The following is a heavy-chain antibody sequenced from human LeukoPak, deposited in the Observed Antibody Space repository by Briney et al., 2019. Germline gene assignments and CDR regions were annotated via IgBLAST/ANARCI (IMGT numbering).Heavy chain of an antibody. CDR3: ARAYGDKRTHFDY. V-gene: IGHV3-48*04. Sequence: GGSLRLSCAASGFTFSSYSMNWVRQAPGKGLEGVSYISSSSSTICYADSVKGRFTISRDNAKNSLYLQMNSLRAEDTAVYYCARAYGDKRTHFDYWGQGTLVTVSS. CDR2: ISSSSSTI. J-gene: IGHJ4*02. CDR1: GFTFSSYS. D-gene: IGHD4-17*01.